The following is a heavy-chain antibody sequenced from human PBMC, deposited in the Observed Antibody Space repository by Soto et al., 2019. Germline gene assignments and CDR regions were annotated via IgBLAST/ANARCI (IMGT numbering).Heavy chain of an antibody. D-gene: IGHD3-22*01. CDR2: IYSGGST. Sequence: GGSLRLSCAASGFTFSSYAMSWVRQAPGKGLEWVSVIYSGGSTYYADSVKGRFTISRDNSKNTLYLQMNSLRAEDTAVYYCASTLDGYQGYYYYYYGMDVWGQGTTVTVSS. J-gene: IGHJ6*02. V-gene: IGHV3-53*01. CDR1: GFTFSSYA. CDR3: ASTLDGYQGYYYYYYGMDV.